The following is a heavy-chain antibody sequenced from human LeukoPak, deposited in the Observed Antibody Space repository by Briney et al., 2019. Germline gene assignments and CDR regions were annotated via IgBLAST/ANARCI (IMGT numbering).Heavy chain of an antibody. CDR3: ARVGLPTVSRLYYFDY. D-gene: IGHD4-17*01. Sequence: ASVKVSCKASGGTLSSYAISWVRQAPGQGLEWMGGIIPIFGTANYAQKFQGRVTITADESTSTAYMELSSLRSEDTAVYYCARVGLPTVSRLYYFDYWGQGTLVTVSS. CDR2: IIPIFGTA. V-gene: IGHV1-69*13. CDR1: GGTLSSYA. J-gene: IGHJ4*02.